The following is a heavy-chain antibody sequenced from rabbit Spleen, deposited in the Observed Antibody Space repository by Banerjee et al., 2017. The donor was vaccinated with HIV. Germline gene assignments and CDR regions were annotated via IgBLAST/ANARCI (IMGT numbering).Heavy chain of an antibody. CDR1: GVSFSTNHY. Sequence: QSLEESGGDLVKPGASLTLTCTASGVSFSTNHYMCWVRQAPGKGLEWIACIEGGSSAFSYFASWAKGRFTISRTSSTTVTLQMTSLTAADTATYFCARDLPSVVGWNFNLWGQGTLVTVS. J-gene: IGHJ4*01. D-gene: IGHD1-1*01. CDR2: IEGGSSAFS. CDR3: ARDLPSVVGWNFNL. V-gene: IGHV1S40*01.